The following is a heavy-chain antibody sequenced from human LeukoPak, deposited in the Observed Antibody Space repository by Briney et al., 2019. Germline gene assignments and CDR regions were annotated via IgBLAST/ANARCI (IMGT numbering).Heavy chain of an antibody. V-gene: IGHV3-21*01. CDR3: ARGRYCSSTSCYYWYY. D-gene: IGHD2-2*01. CDR1: GFTFSSYS. CDR2: ISSSSSYI. J-gene: IGHJ4*02. Sequence: GGSLRLSCAASGFTFSSYSMNWVRQAPGKGLEWVSSISSSSSYIYYADSVKGRFTISRDNAKNSLYLQMNGLRAEDTAVYYCARGRYCSSTSCYYWYYWGQGTLVTVSS.